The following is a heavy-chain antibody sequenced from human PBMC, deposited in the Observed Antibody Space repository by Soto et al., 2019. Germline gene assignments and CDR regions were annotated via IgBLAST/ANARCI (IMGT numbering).Heavy chain of an antibody. CDR3: ARYLPNYDFWSGYYRGGENINSYSSYMDV. V-gene: IGHV1-8*01. CDR2: MNPNSGNT. D-gene: IGHD3-3*01. CDR1: GDTFTSYD. J-gene: IGHJ6*03. Sequence: ASVKVSCKASGDTFTSYDINWVRQATGQGLEWMGWMNPNSGNTGYAQKFQGRVTMTRNTSISTAYMELSSLRSEDTAVYYCARYLPNYDFWSGYYRGGENINSYSSYMDVWGKGTTVTVSS.